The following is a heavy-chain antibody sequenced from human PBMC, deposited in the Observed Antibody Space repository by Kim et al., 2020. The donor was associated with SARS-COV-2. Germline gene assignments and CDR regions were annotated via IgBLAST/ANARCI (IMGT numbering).Heavy chain of an antibody. CDR2: ISGTAHGYNT. D-gene: IGHD3-22*01. CDR1: GFTFSSYT. J-gene: IGHJ4*02. CDR3: AKRLYDTSGWSRAVDC. Sequence: GGSLRLSCAASGFTFSSYTMSWVRQAPGKGLEWVSAISGTAHGYNTYYAASVKGRFTISRDNSKNTLYLQMNSLKAADTAVYYCAKRLYDTSGWSRAVDCWGQGTLVTVSS. V-gene: IGHV3-23*01.